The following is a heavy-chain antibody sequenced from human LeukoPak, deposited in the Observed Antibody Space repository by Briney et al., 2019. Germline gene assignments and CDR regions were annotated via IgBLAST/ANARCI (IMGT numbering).Heavy chain of an antibody. CDR3: ARAPPSSGARIDF. Sequence: GGSLRLSCAASGFTFSSYWMSWVRQAPGKGLEWVANIKQDGSEKYYVDSVKGRFTISRDNAKNSLYLQMNSLRAEDTAVYYCARAPPSSGARIDFWGQGTLVTLSS. D-gene: IGHD6-19*01. J-gene: IGHJ4*02. V-gene: IGHV3-7*04. CDR1: GFTFSSYW. CDR2: IKQDGSEK.